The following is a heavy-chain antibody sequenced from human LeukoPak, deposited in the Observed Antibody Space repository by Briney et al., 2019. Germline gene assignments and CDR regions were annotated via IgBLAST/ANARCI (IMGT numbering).Heavy chain of an antibody. V-gene: IGHV1-2*02. CDR2: INPNSGGT. Sequence: ASVKVSCKASGYTFTGYYMHWVRQAPGQGLEWMGWINPNSGGTNYAQNFQGRVTITRDMSTRTAYMGLSSLRSEDTAVYYCGADSMPRGVFSYAFDIWGQGTMVTVSS. J-gene: IGHJ3*02. D-gene: IGHD3-10*01. CDR1: GYTFTGYY. CDR3: GADSMPRGVFSYAFDI.